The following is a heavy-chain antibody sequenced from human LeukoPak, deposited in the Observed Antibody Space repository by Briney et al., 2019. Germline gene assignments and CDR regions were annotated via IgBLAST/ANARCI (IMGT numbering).Heavy chain of an antibody. D-gene: IGHD4-17*01. V-gene: IGHV1-18*01. Sequence: GASVKVSCKASGYTFTSYGISWVRQAPGQGREWMGWIGAYNGNTNYAQKLQGRVTMTTDTSTSTAYMELRSLRSGDTAVYYCARDRGAYDYGDYFPFEPCGEGTLGSVSS. CDR3: ARDRGAYDYGDYFPFEP. J-gene: IGHJ5*02. CDR1: GYTFTSYG. CDR2: IGAYNGNT.